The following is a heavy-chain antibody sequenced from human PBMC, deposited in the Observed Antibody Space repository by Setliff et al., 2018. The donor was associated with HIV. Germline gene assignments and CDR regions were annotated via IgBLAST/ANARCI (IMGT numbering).Heavy chain of an antibody. CDR3: VRWYYCVSGACYRADY. CDR2: MNQSGTT. Sequence: SETLSLTCSVYGTSFSDHYWSWVRQTPGKGLEWIGEMNQSGTTNDNPSLKSRVTMSIDTSERQFSLKLTSVTAADTAVYYCVRWYYCVSGACYRADYWGQGTMVTVSS. V-gene: IGHV4-34*01. J-gene: IGHJ4*02. CDR1: GTSFSDHY. D-gene: IGHD2-21*02.